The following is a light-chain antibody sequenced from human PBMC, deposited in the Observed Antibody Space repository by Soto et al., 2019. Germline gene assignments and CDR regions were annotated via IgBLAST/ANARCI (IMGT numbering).Light chain of an antibody. V-gene: IGKV3-20*01. CDR1: QSVSTSY. CDR3: QQYGNSRGT. J-gene: IGKJ1*01. Sequence: IEMTQSPATLCVSPGERATLSSIASQSVSTSYLAWYQQKPGQAPRLLIYGASSRATGIPDRFSGSGSGTDFTLTISGLEPEDFAVYYCQQYGNSRGTFGQGTKVDI. CDR2: GAS.